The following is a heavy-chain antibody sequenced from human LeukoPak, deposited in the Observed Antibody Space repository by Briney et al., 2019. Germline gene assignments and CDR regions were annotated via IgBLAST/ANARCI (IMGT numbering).Heavy chain of an antibody. V-gene: IGHV3-21*01. Sequence: GGSLRLSCAASGFTFSSYSMNWVRQAPGKGLEWVSSISSSSSYIYYADSVKGRFTISRDNAKNSLYLQMNSLRAEDTAVYYCAREGVFSRAFDIWGQGTMVTVSS. J-gene: IGHJ3*02. CDR2: ISSSSSYI. CDR3: AREGVFSRAFDI. D-gene: IGHD2/OR15-2a*01. CDR1: GFTFSSYS.